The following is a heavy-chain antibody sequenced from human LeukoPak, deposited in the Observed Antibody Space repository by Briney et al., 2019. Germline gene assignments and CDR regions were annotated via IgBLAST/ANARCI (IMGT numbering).Heavy chain of an antibody. CDR1: GFTFSSYW. V-gene: IGHV3-7*01. J-gene: IGHJ6*02. CDR3: ARDDYYGSGSYSVLIYYYGMDV. Sequence: GGSLRLSCAASGFTFSSYWMSWVRQAPGKGLELVANIKQDGSEKYYVDSVKGRFTIYRDNPKNSLYLQMNRLRAEDTAVYYCARDDYYGSGSYSVLIYYYGMDVWGQGTTVTVSS. D-gene: IGHD3-10*01. CDR2: IKQDGSEK.